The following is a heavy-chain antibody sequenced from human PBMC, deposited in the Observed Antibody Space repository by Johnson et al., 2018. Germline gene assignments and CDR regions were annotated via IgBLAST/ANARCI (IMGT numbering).Heavy chain of an antibody. CDR2: ISYDGSNK. CDR3: ARVRITIFGVVIPRYGMDV. Sequence: QVQLVESGGGVVQPGRSLRLSCAASGFTFSSYAMHWVRQAPGKGLEWVAVISYDGSNKYYADSVKGRFTISRDNSKNTLSLQMNSLRAEDTAVYYCARVRITIFGVVIPRYGMDVWGQGTTVTVSS. CDR1: GFTFSSYA. D-gene: IGHD3-3*01. V-gene: IGHV3-30-3*01. J-gene: IGHJ6*02.